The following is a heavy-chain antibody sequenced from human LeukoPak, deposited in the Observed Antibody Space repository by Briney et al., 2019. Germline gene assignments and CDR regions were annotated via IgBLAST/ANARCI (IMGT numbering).Heavy chain of an antibody. CDR1: GFTFGVYW. CDR2: INQDGSEK. CDR3: ARAKYDSSGYYYSGFDI. J-gene: IGHJ3*02. V-gene: IGHV3-7*04. D-gene: IGHD3-22*01. Sequence: GGSLRLSCAASGFTFGVYWMSWVRQAPGKGLEWVANINQDGSEKFYVDSVKGRFTISRDNARNSVYLQMNSLRAEDTAVYYCARAKYDSSGYYYSGFDIWGQGTMVTVSS.